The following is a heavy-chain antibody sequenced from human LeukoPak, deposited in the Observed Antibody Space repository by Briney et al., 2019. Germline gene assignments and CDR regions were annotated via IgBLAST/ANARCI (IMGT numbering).Heavy chain of an antibody. CDR3: AKGAEIDH. CDR2: MTGPTDTT. Sequence: GGSLRLSCAASGFNFNNYAMSWVRQTPGKGLEWLSAMTGPTDTTYYAESVKGGFIISRDYSKSMVYLQMNSLRADDTAVYYCAKGAEIDHWGQGTLVTVSS. CDR1: GFNFNNYA. J-gene: IGHJ4*02. V-gene: IGHV3-23*01.